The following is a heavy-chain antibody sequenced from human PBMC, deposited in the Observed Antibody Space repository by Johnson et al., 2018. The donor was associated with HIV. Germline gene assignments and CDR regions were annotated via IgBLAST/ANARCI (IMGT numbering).Heavy chain of an antibody. CDR3: ARAGPSDAFDI. V-gene: IGHV3-13*01. CDR1: GFTFSSFG. CDR2: IGTAGDT. J-gene: IGHJ3*02. Sequence: VHLVESGGGVVQPGGSLRLPCAASGFTFSSFGMHWVRQAPGKGPEWVSAIGTAGDTYYPGSVKGRFTISRENAKNSLYLQMNSLRAGDTAVYYCARAGPSDAFDIWGQGTMVTVSS.